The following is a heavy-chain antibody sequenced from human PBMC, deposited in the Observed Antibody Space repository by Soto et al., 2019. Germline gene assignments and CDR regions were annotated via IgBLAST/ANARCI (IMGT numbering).Heavy chain of an antibody. CDR2: IYYSGST. J-gene: IGHJ5*02. CDR1: GGSVSSGSYY. CDR3: ARAHPRLNWFDP. Sequence: SETLSLTCTVSGGSVSSGSYYWSWIRQPPGKGLEWIGYIYYSGSTNYNPSLKSRVTISVDTSKNQFSLKLSSVTAADTAVYYCARAHPRLNWFDPWGQGTLVTVSS. D-gene: IGHD2-21*02. V-gene: IGHV4-61*01.